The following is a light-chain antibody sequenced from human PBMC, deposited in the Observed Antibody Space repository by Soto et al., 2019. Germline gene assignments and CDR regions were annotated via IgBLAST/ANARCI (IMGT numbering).Light chain of an antibody. CDR3: QHLNNYPPFT. J-gene: IGKJ3*01. CDR1: QGTSSY. CDR2: GAS. V-gene: IGKV1-9*01. Sequence: DIQLTQSPSFLSASVGDRVTITCRASQGTSSYLAWFQQKPGRAPKLLIYGASTLQSGVPARFSGSGSGTDFTLTISNLQPEDFATYYCQHLNNYPPFTFGPGTKVDLE.